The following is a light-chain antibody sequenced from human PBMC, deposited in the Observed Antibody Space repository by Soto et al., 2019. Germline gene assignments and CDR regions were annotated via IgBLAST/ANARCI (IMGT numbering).Light chain of an antibody. CDR2: GAS. J-gene: IGKJ2*01. CDR3: QQYNNWRQYT. Sequence: EIVMTQSPATLSVSPGERATLSCRASQSVSSNLAWYQQKPGQAPRLLIYGASTRATGIPARCSGSGSGTEFTLPISSLQSEDFALYYYQQYNNWRQYTFGQGTKLEIK. V-gene: IGKV3-15*01. CDR1: QSVSSN.